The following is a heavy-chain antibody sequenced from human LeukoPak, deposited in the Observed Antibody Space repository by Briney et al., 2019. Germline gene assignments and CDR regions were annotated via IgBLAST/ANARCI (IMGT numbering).Heavy chain of an antibody. CDR2: ISRSGTNT. CDR3: AKDWPVSGDHYSPFDY. Sequence: GGSLRLSCAASGFTFSSHAMSWVRQAPGMGLEWVAAISRSGTNTYYVDSVKGRFTISRDSSKNTLHPQMDSLRAEDTAVYYCAKDWPVSGDHYSPFDYWGQGTLVTVSS. D-gene: IGHD4-11*01. J-gene: IGHJ4*02. CDR1: GFTFSSHA. V-gene: IGHV3-23*01.